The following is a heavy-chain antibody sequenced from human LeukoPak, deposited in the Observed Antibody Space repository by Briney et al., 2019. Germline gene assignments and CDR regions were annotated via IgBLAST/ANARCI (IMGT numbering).Heavy chain of an antibody. CDR1: GGSISSYY. CDR3: ARVYDYYYYYYMDV. D-gene: IGHD3-16*01. J-gene: IGHJ6*03. CDR2: IYYSGGT. Sequence: PSETLSLTCTVSGGSISSYYWSWVRQPPGKGLEWIGYIYYSGGTNYNPSLKSRVTISVDTSKTQFSLKLSSVTAADTAVYYCARVYDYYYYYYMDVWGKGTTVTVSS. V-gene: IGHV4-59*08.